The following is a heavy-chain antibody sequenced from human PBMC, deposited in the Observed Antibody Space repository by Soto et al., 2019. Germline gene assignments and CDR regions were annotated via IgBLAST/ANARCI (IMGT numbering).Heavy chain of an antibody. CDR2: IYYSGST. CDR1: CVSIILNY. V-gene: IGHV4-59*13. D-gene: IGHD2-15*01. CDR3: ARAGDLVVGASNWFDP. Sequence: SETLSLTCTVSCVSIILNYHSCIRPPPGKGLEWIGYIYYSGSTNYNPSLKSRVTISVDTSKNQFSLKLSSVTAADTAVYYCARAGDLVVGASNWFDPWGQGILVTFS. J-gene: IGHJ5*02.